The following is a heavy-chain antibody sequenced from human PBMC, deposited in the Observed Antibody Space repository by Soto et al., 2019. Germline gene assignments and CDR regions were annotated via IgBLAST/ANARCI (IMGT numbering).Heavy chain of an antibody. D-gene: IGHD6-6*01. V-gene: IGHV3-48*02. CDR3: ARGGSSSDNGMDV. CDR1: GFSFSNYI. Sequence: EVQLVESGGGLVQPGGSLRLSCAASGFSFSNYIMTWVRQAPGKGLGWVSYISSRSYTIYYVDSVKGRFTISRDNAKNSLYLQMNSLRDEDTDVYYCARGGSSSDNGMDVWGQGTTVTVSS. CDR2: ISSRSYTI. J-gene: IGHJ6*01.